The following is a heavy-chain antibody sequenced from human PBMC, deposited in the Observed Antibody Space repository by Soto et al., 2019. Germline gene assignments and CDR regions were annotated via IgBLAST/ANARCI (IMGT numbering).Heavy chain of an antibody. Sequence: QVQLVESGGGVVQPGRSLRLSCAASGFTFSSYAMHWVRQAPGKGLEWVAVISYDGSNKYYADSVKGRFTISRDNSKNPLYLQMNSLRAEDTAVYYCARFIVGATKGEDYWGQGTLVTVSS. CDR1: GFTFSSYA. CDR3: ARFIVGATKGEDY. J-gene: IGHJ4*02. CDR2: ISYDGSNK. V-gene: IGHV3-30-3*01. D-gene: IGHD1-26*01.